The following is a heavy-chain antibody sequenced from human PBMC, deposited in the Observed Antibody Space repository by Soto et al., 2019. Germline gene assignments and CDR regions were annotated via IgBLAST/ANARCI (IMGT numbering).Heavy chain of an antibody. CDR3: AKGPITIFGVVTGNWFDP. CDR2: ISGSGGST. J-gene: IGHJ5*02. V-gene: IGHV3-23*01. D-gene: IGHD3-3*01. CDR1: GFTFSSYA. Sequence: PGGSLRLSCAASGFTFSSYAMSWFRQAPGKGLEWVSAISGSGGSTYYADSVKGRFTISRDNSKNTLYLQMNSLRAEDTAVYYCAKGPITIFGVVTGNWFDPWGQGTLVTVSS.